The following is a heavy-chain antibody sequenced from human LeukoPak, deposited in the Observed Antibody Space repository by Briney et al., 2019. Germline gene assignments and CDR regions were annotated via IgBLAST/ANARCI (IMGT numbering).Heavy chain of an antibody. D-gene: IGHD2-2*01. J-gene: IGHJ6*02. CDR3: ASQLLPGYYYAMNV. V-gene: IGHV4-34*01. CDR1: SGSFSVYY. Sequence: SETLSLSCAMYSGSFSVYYWSWIRQPPGKGLEWIGEVNHSGNSNYSPSLKSRVTISVDTSKNQFSLNLTSVTAADTAIYYCASQLLPGYYYAMNVWGQGTRSPSP. CDR2: VNHSGNS.